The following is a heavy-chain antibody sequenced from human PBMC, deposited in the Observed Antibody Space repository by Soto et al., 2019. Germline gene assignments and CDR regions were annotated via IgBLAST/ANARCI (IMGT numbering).Heavy chain of an antibody. J-gene: IGHJ3*02. CDR3: ARDRLLNTFHI. V-gene: IGHV4-30-4*01. CDR1: GVSISSGDYY. D-gene: IGHD2-8*01. CDR2: IYYIGSS. Sequence: QVQLQESGPGLVKPSQTLSLTCTVSGVSISSGDYYWSWIRQPPGKGLEWIGYIYYIGSSYYNPSLKSRVTTSVDTSKNQFSLKLSSGTAADTAVYYCARDRLLNTFHIWGQGTMVTVSS.